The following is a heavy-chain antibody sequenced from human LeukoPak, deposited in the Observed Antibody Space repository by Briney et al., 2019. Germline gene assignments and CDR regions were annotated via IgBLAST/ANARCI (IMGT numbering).Heavy chain of an antibody. CDR1: GFTFSSYA. Sequence: GSLRLSCAASGFTFSSYAMSWVRQAPGKGLEWIGYIYYSGSTNYNPSLKSRVTISVDTSKNQFSLKLSSVTAADTAVYYCARGLRDGFSLSFDCWGQGTLVTVSS. D-gene: IGHD5-24*01. J-gene: IGHJ4*02. CDR3: ARGLRDGFSLSFDC. V-gene: IGHV4-59*01. CDR2: IYYSGST.